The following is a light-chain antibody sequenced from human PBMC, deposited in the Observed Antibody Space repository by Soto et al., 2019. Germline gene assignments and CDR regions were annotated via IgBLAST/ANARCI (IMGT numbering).Light chain of an antibody. CDR2: EVN. CDR3: SSYAGGSNV. Sequence: QSALTQPPSASGSPGQSVAISCTGTSSYVGGYNYVSWYQHHPGKAPKLIIFEVNKRPSGVPDRFTVSKSGNPASLTVSGLQAEDEDDYYCSSYAGGSNVFGTGTKLTVL. J-gene: IGLJ1*01. V-gene: IGLV2-8*01. CDR1: SSYVGGYNY.